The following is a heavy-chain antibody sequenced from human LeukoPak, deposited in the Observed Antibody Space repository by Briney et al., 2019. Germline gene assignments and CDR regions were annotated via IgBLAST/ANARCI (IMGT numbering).Heavy chain of an antibody. CDR1: GGSISSYY. CDR2: IYYSGST. V-gene: IGHV4-59*08. J-gene: IGHJ5*02. CDR3: ARHGIVVVPAASNLRGHWFDP. Sequence: SETLSLTCTVSGGSISSYYWSWIRQPPGKGLEWIGHIYYSGSTNYNPSLKSRVTISVDTSKNQFSLKLSSVTAADTAVYYCARHGIVVVPAASNLRGHWFDPWGQGTLVTVSS. D-gene: IGHD2-2*01.